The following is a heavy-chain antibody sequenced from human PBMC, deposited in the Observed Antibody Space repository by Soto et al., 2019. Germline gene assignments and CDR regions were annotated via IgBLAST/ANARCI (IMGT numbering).Heavy chain of an antibody. CDR1: VVSISSSSYY. CDR3: ARVSTSFGVVLLGWFDP. V-gene: IGHV4-39*01. J-gene: IGHJ5*02. D-gene: IGHD3-3*01. Sequence: QLQRQESCPGLVKPSETLSLTCTVSVVSISSSSYYLCWIRTPPGKGLEWIGSIYYSGSTYYNPSLRSRAHISGDMSKNQFSLKLSSVTAADTAVYYYARVSTSFGVVLLGWFDPCAHGTMVTVSS. CDR2: IYYSGST.